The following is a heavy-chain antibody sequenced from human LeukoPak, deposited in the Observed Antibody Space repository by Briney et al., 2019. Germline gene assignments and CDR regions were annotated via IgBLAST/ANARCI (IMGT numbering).Heavy chain of an antibody. CDR3: AKASLGSCSGARCYHFDN. V-gene: IGHV3-23*01. D-gene: IGHD2-15*01. J-gene: IGHJ4*02. CDR1: GFTFSSSA. Sequence: GGSLRLSCAASGFTFSSSAMSWVRKVPGKGLEWVSGISASGGSTSYADSVRGRFTISRDNSKNTLYVQMNSLRDEDTAVYYCAKASLGSCSGARCYHFDNWGQGTLVTVSS. CDR2: ISASGGST.